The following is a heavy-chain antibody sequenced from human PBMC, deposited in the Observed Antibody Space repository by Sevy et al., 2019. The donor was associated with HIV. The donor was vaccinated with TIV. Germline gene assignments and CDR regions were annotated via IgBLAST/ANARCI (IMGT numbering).Heavy chain of an antibody. CDR2: IYYTGHI. V-gene: IGHV4-59*08. D-gene: IGHD1-26*01. CDR3: AGENAWGRVYP. CDR1: GGSITSLY. J-gene: IGHJ5*02. Sequence: SETLSLTCTVSGGSITSLYWNWIRQPPGKGLEWIANIYYTGHINYNPSLKSRVTLSLDTSKNQFSLRLSSVTAADTAMYYCAGENAWGRVYPWGQGTLVTVSS.